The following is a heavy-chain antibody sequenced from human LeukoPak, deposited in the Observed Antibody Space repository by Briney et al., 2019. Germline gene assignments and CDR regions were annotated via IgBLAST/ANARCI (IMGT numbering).Heavy chain of an antibody. CDR2: ISSDGSGT. D-gene: IGHD3-22*01. V-gene: IGHV3-74*01. J-gene: IGHJ4*02. CDR1: GFTFSSYW. CDR3: ARANHPTYYDSSGYYQDY. Sequence: GGSLRLSCAVSGFTFSSYWMHWVRQAPGKGLVWVSRISSDGSGTSYADSVKGRFTISRDNAKNTLYLQMNSLRAEDTGVYYCARANHPTYYDSSGYYQDYWGQGTLVTASS.